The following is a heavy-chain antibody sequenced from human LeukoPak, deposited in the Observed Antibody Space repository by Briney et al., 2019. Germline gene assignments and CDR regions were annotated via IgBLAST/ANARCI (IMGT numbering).Heavy chain of an antibody. CDR1: GGSISSSSYY. J-gene: IGHJ4*02. CDR3: ARRYQLLYFDY. V-gene: IGHV4-39*01. CDR2: IYYSGST. D-gene: IGHD2-2*01. Sequence: SETLSLTCTVSGGSISSSSYYWGWIRQPPGKGLEWIGSIYYSGSTYYNSSLKSRVTISVDTSKNQFSLKLSYVTAADTAVYYCARRYQLLYFDYWGQGTLVTVSS.